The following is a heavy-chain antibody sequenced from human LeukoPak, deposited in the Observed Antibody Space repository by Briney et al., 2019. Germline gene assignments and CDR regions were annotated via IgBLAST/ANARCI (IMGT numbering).Heavy chain of an antibody. CDR2: ISGSSDTT. CDR3: AKRIGGVNSFDH. J-gene: IGHJ4*02. D-gene: IGHD3-16*01. Sequence: GGSLRLSCAGSGFTFSSYAMSWVRQAPGKGLKWVSVISGSSDTTYYADSVKGRFIISRDNSKNTLYLQMNSLRAEDTAVYYCAKRIGGVNSFDHWGQGTLVTVSS. CDR1: GFTFSSYA. V-gene: IGHV3-23*01.